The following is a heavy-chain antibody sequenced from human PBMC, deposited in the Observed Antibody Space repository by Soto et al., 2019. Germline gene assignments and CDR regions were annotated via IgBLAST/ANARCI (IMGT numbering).Heavy chain of an antibody. Sequence: ESGGGVVQPGRSLRLSCAASGFTFSSYGMHWVRQAPGKGLEWVAVIWYDGSNKYYADSVKGRFTISRDNSKNTLYLQMNSLRAEDTAVYYCASPLIQLTDYYGMDVWGQGTTVTVSS. CDR1: GFTFSSYG. CDR2: IWYDGSNK. CDR3: ASPLIQLTDYYGMDV. V-gene: IGHV3-33*01. J-gene: IGHJ6*02. D-gene: IGHD5-18*01.